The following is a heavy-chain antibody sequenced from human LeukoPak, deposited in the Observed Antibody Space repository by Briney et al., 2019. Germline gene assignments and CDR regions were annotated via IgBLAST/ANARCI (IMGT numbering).Heavy chain of an antibody. CDR2: INHSGST. J-gene: IGHJ5*02. CDR1: GGSISTYY. Sequence: PSETQSLPCTVSGGSISTYYWSWIRQPPGKGLEWIGEINHSGSTNYNPSLKYRVTISVDTSKNQFSLKLSSVTAADTAVYYCATYLYGDPSLNWFDPWGQGTLVTVSS. CDR3: ATYLYGDPSLNWFDP. D-gene: IGHD4-17*01. V-gene: IGHV4-34*01.